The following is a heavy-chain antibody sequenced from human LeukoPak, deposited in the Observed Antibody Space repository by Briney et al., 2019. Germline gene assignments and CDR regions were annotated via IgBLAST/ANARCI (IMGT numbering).Heavy chain of an antibody. CDR1: GFTFNIYG. D-gene: IGHD5-18*01. Sequence: GGSLRLSCAASGFTFNIYGIHWARQAPGKGLEWVAFIRYDGSNKYYADSVKGRFTISRDNSKNTLYLQMNSLRAEDTAVYYCAKARYSYALTDAFDIWGQGTMVTVSS. CDR2: IRYDGSNK. CDR3: AKARYSYALTDAFDI. J-gene: IGHJ3*02. V-gene: IGHV3-30*02.